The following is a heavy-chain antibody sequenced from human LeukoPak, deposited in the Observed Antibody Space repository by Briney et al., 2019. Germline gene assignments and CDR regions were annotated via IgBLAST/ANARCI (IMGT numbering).Heavy chain of an antibody. D-gene: IGHD5-24*01. Sequence: PGGSLRPSCAASGFTFSSYSMTWVRQAPGKGLEWVSSISSSSSYIYYADSVKGRFTISRDNAKDSLYLQMNSLRAEDTAVYYCARASRDGYNDFDYWGRGTLVTVSS. CDR1: GFTFSSYS. CDR3: ARASRDGYNDFDY. CDR2: ISSSSSYI. V-gene: IGHV3-21*01. J-gene: IGHJ4*02.